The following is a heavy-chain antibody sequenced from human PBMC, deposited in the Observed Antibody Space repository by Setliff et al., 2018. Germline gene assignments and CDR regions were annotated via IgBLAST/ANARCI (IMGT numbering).Heavy chain of an antibody. V-gene: IGHV4-34*01. CDR1: GGSFSGYY. CDR2: INHSGST. J-gene: IGHJ6*03. D-gene: IGHD3-10*01. CDR3: ARVYYGYYYYYMDV. Sequence: SETLSLTCAVYGGSFSGYYWSWIRQPPGKGLEWIGEINHSGSTNYNPSLKSRVTISVDTSKNQFSLELSSVTAADTAVYYCARVYYGYYYYYMDVWGKGTTVTVSS.